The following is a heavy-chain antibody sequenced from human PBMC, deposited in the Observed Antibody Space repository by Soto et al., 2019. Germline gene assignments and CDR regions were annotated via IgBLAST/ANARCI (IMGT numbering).Heavy chain of an antibody. D-gene: IGHD3-16*01. Sequence: SETLSLTCVVSGDSIGSGTYYWGWIRPPPGKGLQWIASIYYRGSTYYTPSLESRLTISLETSRNLFSLKLRSVTAADTAIYYCAGQQEDFGRLGAFDIWGQGTMVTVS. J-gene: IGHJ3*02. CDR3: AGQQEDFGRLGAFDI. V-gene: IGHV4-39*01. CDR2: IYYRGST. CDR1: GDSIGSGTYY.